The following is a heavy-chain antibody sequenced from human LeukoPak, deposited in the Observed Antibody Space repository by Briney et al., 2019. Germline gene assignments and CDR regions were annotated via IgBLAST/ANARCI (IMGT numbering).Heavy chain of an antibody. CDR2: IKQHGSEK. J-gene: IGHJ5*02. CDR1: GFTFTTYW. CDR3: ARPLMYYYGSETYFWFDP. V-gene: IGHV3-7*01. Sequence: GGSLRLSCAASGFTFTTYWLGWVRQAPGKGREWVATIKQHGSEKYYVDSVKGRFTISRDNAKNSLYLQMNSLRAEDTAMYYCARPLMYYYGSETYFWFDPWGQGTLVTVSS. D-gene: IGHD3-10*01.